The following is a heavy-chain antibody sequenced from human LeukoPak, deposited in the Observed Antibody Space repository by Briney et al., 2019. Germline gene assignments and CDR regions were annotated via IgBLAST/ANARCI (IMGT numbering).Heavy chain of an antibody. J-gene: IGHJ4*02. V-gene: IGHV1-8*01. CDR3: ARDGIYGGNPNFDY. D-gene: IGHD4-23*01. CDR2: MSPHSGNA. CDR1: GYTFTTYD. Sequence: ASVKVSCKASGYTFTTYDINWVRQAAGQGLEWMGWMSPHSGNAGYAQKFQGRVTMTRDTSTSTAYMELSSLRSEDTAVYYCARDGIYGGNPNFDYWGQGTLVTVSS.